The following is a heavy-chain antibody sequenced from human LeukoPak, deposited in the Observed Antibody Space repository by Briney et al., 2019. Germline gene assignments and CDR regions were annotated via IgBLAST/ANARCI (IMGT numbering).Heavy chain of an antibody. CDR1: GLTFSSYW. J-gene: IGHJ4*02. V-gene: IGHV3-23*01. D-gene: IGHD6-6*01. CDR3: AKDRIAARLFDY. CDR2: ISGSGGST. Sequence: GGSLRLSCAASGLTFSSYWMNWARQAPGKGLEWVSAISGSGGSTYYADSVKGRFTISRDNSKNTLYLQMNSLRAEDTAVYYCAKDRIAARLFDYWGQGTLVTVSS.